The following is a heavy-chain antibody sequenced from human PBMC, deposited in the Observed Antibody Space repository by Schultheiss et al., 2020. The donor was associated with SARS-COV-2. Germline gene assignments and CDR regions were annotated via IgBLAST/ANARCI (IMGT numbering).Heavy chain of an antibody. D-gene: IGHD1-14*01. CDR1: GYSFTSYW. CDR3: ARTGRDDAFDI. CDR2: IDPSDSYT. Sequence: GGSLRLSCKGSGYSFTSYWIGWVRQMPGKGLEWMGRIDPSDSYTNYSPSFQGHVTISADKSISTAYLQWSSLKASDTAMYYCARTGRDDAFDIWGQGTMVTVSS. J-gene: IGHJ3*02. V-gene: IGHV5-10-1*01.